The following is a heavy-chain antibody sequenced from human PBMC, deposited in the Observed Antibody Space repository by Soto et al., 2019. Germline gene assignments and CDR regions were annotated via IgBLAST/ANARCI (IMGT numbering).Heavy chain of an antibody. CDR3: ARAKAPLYSSSWYWFDP. D-gene: IGHD6-13*01. V-gene: IGHV4-59*08. J-gene: IGHJ5*02. Sequence: QVQLQESGPGLVKPSETLSLTCTVSGGSISSYYWNWIRQPPGKGLEWIGYIYYSGSTNYNPSLKSRVTISVDTSKNQFSLKLSSVTAADTAVYYCARAKAPLYSSSWYWFDPWGQGTLVTVSS. CDR1: GGSISSYY. CDR2: IYYSGST.